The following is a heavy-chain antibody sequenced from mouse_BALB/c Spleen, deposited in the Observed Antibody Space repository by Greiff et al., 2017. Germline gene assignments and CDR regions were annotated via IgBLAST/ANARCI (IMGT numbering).Heavy chain of an antibody. J-gene: IGHJ4*01. V-gene: IGHV2-9-2*01. CDR1: GFSLTSYD. D-gene: IGHD1-1*01. Sequence: QVQLKESGPGLVAPSQSLSITCTVSGFSLTSYDISWIRQPPGKGLEWLGVIWTGGGTNYNSAFMSRLSISKDNSKSQVFLKMNSLQTDDTAIYYCVREGHYYGSSYYAMDYWGQGTSVTVSS. CDR3: VREGHYYGSSYYAMDY. CDR2: IWTGGGT.